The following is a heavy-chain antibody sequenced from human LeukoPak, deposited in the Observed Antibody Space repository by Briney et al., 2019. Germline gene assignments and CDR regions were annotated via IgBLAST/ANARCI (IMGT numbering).Heavy chain of an antibody. Sequence: SGTLSLTCAVSGGSISSSNWWSWVRQPPGKGLEWIGEIYHSGSTNYNPSLKSRVTISVDTSKTQFSLRLNSVTAADTAVYYCASWGLHFDIWGQGTMVTVAS. V-gene: IGHV4-4*02. CDR1: GGSISSSNW. J-gene: IGHJ3*02. CDR3: ASWGLHFDI. D-gene: IGHD3-16*01. CDR2: IYHSGST.